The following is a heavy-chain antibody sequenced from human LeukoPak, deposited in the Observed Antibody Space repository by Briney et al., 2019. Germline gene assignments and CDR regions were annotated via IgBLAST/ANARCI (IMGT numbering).Heavy chain of an antibody. D-gene: IGHD3-22*01. Sequence: GGSLRLSCAASGFTFSSYGMHWVRQAPGKGLEWVAFIRYDGSNKYYADSVKGRFTISRDNSKNTLYLQMNSLRAEDTAVYYCARATVGYDSSGHYRTTYFDYWGQGTLVTVSS. J-gene: IGHJ4*02. CDR2: IRYDGSNK. CDR3: ARATVGYDSSGHYRTTYFDY. V-gene: IGHV3-30*02. CDR1: GFTFSSYG.